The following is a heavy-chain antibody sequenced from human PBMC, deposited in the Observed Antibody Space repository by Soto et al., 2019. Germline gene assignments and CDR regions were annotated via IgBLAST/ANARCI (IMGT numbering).Heavy chain of an antibody. CDR1: GFTFSSCG. V-gene: IGHV3-30*03. D-gene: IGHD5-18*01. J-gene: IGHJ6*02. CDR3: ARDTDTAMVKVFGYYYYYGMDV. Sequence: GGSLRLSCAVSGFTFSSCGMHWVRQAPCKGLEWVAVISYDGSNKYYADSVKGRFTISRDNSKNTLYLQMNSLRAEDTAVYYCARDTDTAMVKVFGYYYYYGMDVWGQGTTVTVSS. CDR2: ISYDGSNK.